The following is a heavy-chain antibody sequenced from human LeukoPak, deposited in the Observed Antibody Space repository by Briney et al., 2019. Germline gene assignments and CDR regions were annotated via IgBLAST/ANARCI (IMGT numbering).Heavy chain of an antibody. J-gene: IGHJ4*02. D-gene: IGHD4-17*01. CDR3: ARAPPDGDPPFDY. V-gene: IGHV4-59*01. Sequence: SETLSLTCTVSGGSISSYYWSWIRQPPGKGLEWIGYIYYSGSTNYNPSLKSRVTISVDTSKNQFSLKLSSVTAADTAVYYCARAPPDGDPPFDYWGQGTLVTGSS. CDR1: GGSISSYY. CDR2: IYYSGST.